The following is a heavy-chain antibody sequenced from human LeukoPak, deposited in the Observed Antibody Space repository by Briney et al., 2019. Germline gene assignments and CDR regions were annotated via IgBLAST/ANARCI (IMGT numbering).Heavy chain of an antibody. D-gene: IGHD1-26*01. Sequence: GGSLRLSCATSGFTVSSNYMSWVRQAPGKGLKWVSVIYSGGNTYYADSVKGRFTISRDNSKNTLYLQMNSLRVEDTAVYYCASGTSIVGALDYWGQGTLVTVSS. J-gene: IGHJ4*02. V-gene: IGHV3-53*01. CDR2: IYSGGNT. CDR3: ASGTSIVGALDY. CDR1: GFTVSSNY.